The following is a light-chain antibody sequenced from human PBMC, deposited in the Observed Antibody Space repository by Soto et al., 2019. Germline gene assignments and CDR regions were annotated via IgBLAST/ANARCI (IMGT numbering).Light chain of an antibody. CDR2: RAS. CDR1: QRTSSHY. V-gene: IGKV3-20*01. Sequence: RVSQRTSSHYLACYQQKPRQAPGLLLDRASKRPTDTPDRFSGSGSRTDFTHTISRLEPEDSAVYSCQQYDSWTFGQVTKV. CDR3: QQYDSWT. J-gene: IGKJ1*01.